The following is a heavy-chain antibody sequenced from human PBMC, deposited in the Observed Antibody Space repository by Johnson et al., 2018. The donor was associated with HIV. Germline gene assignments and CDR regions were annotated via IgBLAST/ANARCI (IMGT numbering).Heavy chain of an antibody. Sequence: VQLVESGGGLVQPGRSLRLSCAASGFTFDDYAMHWVRQAPGKGLEWVSGISWNSGSIGYADSVKGRFTISRDNSKNTLYLQMNSLRAEDTAVYYCERDDDAFDIWGQGAMVTVSS. V-gene: IGHV3-9*01. CDR1: GFTFDDYA. CDR2: ISWNSGSI. J-gene: IGHJ3*02. CDR3: ERDDDAFDI.